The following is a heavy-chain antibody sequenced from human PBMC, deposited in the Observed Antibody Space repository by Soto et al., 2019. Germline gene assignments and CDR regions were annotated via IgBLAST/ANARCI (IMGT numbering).Heavy chain of an antibody. V-gene: IGHV1-69*02. J-gene: IGHJ4*02. CDR3: ARLNGPYSYCSSTSCYEEGLRGAFDY. CDR2: IIPILGIA. D-gene: IGHD2-2*01. CDR1: GGTFSSYT. Sequence: QVQLVQSGAEVKKPGSSVKVSCKASGGTFSSYTISWVRQAPGQGLEWMGRIIPILGIANYAQKFQGRVTITADKSTSTAYMELSSLRSEDTAVYYCARLNGPYSYCSSTSCYEEGLRGAFDYWGQGTLVTVSS.